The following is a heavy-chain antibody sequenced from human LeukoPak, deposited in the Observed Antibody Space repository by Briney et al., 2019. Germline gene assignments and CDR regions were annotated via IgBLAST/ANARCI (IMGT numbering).Heavy chain of an antibody. CDR3: ARDRAMATIRVLDY. V-gene: IGHV3-15*01. D-gene: IGHD5-24*01. J-gene: IGHJ4*02. CDR1: GFTFSHAW. Sequence: PGGSLRLSCAVSGFTFSHAWMSWVRQAPGKGLEWVGRIKSKIDGGTTDYGAPVKGRFTISRDDSKNTLYLQMNSLRAEDTAVYYCARDRAMATIRVLDYWGQGTLVTVSS. CDR2: IKSKIDGGTT.